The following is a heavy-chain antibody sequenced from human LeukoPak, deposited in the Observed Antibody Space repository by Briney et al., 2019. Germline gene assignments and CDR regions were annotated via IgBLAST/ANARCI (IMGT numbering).Heavy chain of an antibody. Sequence: SETLSLTCNVSGYSISSGYYWGCIRQPPGKGRVWLGYIYYSGTTNYNPSLKSRVTMSVDTSNNQFSLRLSSVTAADTAVYSYARHFSADYIDYWGQGTLVTVSS. J-gene: IGHJ4*02. CDR3: ARHFSADYIDY. V-gene: IGHV4-38-2*02. CDR1: GYSISSGYY. CDR2: IYYSGTT.